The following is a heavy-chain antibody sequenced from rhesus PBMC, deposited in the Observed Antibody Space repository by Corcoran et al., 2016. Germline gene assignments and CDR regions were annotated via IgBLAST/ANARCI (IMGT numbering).Heavy chain of an antibody. Sequence: QVQPQESGPGLVKPAETLSLTGTGSGASFTSDWWSWIRQSPGKGLEGLGGINGDSGTTHYPPSFKSRITISKAASKNQFSLNLNSVTAADTAMYYCTRAPSGWGAAYWGQGVLVTVSS. J-gene: IGHJ4*01. V-gene: IGHV4-80*01. D-gene: IGHD2-21*01. CDR3: TRAPSGWGAAY. CDR1: GASFTSDW. CDR2: INGDSGTT.